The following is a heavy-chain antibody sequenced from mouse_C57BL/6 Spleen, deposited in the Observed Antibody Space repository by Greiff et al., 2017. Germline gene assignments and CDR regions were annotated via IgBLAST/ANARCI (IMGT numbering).Heavy chain of an antibody. Sequence: EVQLQESGGGLVKPGGSLKLSCAASGFTFSDYGMHWVRQAPEKGLEWVAYISSGSSTIYYADRVKGRFTISRDNAKNTLFLQMTSLRSEDTAMYYCAEKGEGWYFDVWGTGTTVTVSS. CDR2: ISSGSSTI. V-gene: IGHV5-17*01. CDR1: GFTFSDYG. CDR3: AEKGEGWYFDV. J-gene: IGHJ1*03.